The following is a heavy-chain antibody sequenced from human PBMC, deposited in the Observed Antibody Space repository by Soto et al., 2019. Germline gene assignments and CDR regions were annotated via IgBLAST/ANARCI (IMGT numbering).Heavy chain of an antibody. CDR2: LYNTGST. D-gene: IGHD2-21*02. V-gene: IGHV4-59*01. Sequence: QVRLQESGPGLVKPSETLSLTCTVSGGSISRYYWSWIRQPPGKGLEWIGYLYNTGSTIYNPSLKRRVTISGDTSKNQFSLKLNSLTAADTAVYYCARDLWGYCGTDCYPLDVWGQGTTVTVSS. J-gene: IGHJ6*02. CDR3: ARDLWGYCGTDCYPLDV. CDR1: GGSISRYY.